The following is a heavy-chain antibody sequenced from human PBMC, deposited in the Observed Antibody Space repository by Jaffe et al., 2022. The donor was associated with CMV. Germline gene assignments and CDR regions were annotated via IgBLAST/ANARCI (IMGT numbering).Heavy chain of an antibody. Sequence: EVQLVESGGGLVQPGGSLRLSCAASGFTFSSYEMNWVRQAPGKGLEWVSYTSGSGSTIFYADSVKGRFTISRDNARKSLYLQMNSLRVEDTAVYYCAREPDEYRWNPGWLDYWGQGTLVTVSS. D-gene: IGHD1-1*01. CDR2: TSGSGSTI. CDR3: AREPDEYRWNPGWLDY. V-gene: IGHV3-48*03. J-gene: IGHJ4*02. CDR1: GFTFSSYE.